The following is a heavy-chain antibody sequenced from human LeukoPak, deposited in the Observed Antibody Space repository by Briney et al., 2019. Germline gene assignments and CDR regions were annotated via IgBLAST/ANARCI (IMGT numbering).Heavy chain of an antibody. CDR3: ARGPGDDDAFDI. D-gene: IGHD4-17*01. CDR2: MNANSGNT. Sequence: ASVKVSCKDSGYTFTSYDINWVRQAPGQGLEWMGWMNANSGNTGYAQKVQGRVTMTRNTSISTAYMELSSLRSEDTAVYYCARGPGDDDAFDIWGQGTMVTVSS. J-gene: IGHJ3*02. V-gene: IGHV1-8*01. CDR1: GYTFTSYD.